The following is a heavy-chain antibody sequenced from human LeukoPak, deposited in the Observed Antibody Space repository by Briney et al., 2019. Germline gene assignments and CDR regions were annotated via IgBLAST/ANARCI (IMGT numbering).Heavy chain of an antibody. Sequence: SETLSLTCTVFTGSFSDYYWTWIRQSPGKGLEWIGYSGSGDYNPSLKSRVTISVDTSKRHFSLTLSSVTAADTAIYYCARTRRHYYGSGKNLTPWPAGFDVWGQGTTVTVS. V-gene: IGHV4-59*01. CDR2: SGSG. CDR1: TGSFSDYY. D-gene: IGHD3-10*01. CDR3: ARTRRHYYGSGKNLTPWPAGFDV. J-gene: IGHJ6*02.